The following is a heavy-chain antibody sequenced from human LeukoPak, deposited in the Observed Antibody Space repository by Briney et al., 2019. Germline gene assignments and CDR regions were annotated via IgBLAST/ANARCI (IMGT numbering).Heavy chain of an antibody. Sequence: SVKVSCKASGGTFSSYAISWVRQAPGQGLEWMGGIIPIFGTASYAQKFQGRVTITTDESTSTAYMELSSLRSEDTAVYYCARVGGSSTIFGVVIPYFDYWGQGTLVTVSS. CDR3: ARVGGSSTIFGVVIPYFDY. V-gene: IGHV1-69*05. CDR2: IIPIFGTA. CDR1: GGTFSSYA. D-gene: IGHD3-3*01. J-gene: IGHJ4*02.